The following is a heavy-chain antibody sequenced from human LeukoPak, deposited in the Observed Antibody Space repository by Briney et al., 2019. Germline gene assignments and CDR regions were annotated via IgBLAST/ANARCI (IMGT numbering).Heavy chain of an antibody. Sequence: PGGSLRLSCAVSGFTFSDHYMNWIRQAPGKGLEWVSYISGSGSTIYYADSVRGRFTISRDNAKTSLYLHMNNLRAEDTAVYYCSNGIYDSSYWGQGTLVTVSS. CDR1: GFTFSDHY. CDR2: ISGSGSTI. V-gene: IGHV3-11*04. D-gene: IGHD6-6*01. J-gene: IGHJ4*02. CDR3: SNGIYDSSY.